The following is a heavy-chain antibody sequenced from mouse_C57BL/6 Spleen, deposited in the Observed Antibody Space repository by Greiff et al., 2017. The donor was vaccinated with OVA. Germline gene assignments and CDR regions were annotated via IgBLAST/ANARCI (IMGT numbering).Heavy chain of an antibody. Sequence: QVQLQQPGAELVKPGASVKLSCKASGYTFTSYWMQWVKQRPGQGLEWIGEIDPSDSYTNYNQKFKGKATLTVDTSSSTAYMQLSSLTSEDSAVYYWATGGPYYFDYWGQGTTLTVSS. D-gene: IGHD1-1*02. CDR2: IDPSDSYT. CDR3: ATGGPYYFDY. V-gene: IGHV1-50*01. CDR1: GYTFTSYW. J-gene: IGHJ2*01.